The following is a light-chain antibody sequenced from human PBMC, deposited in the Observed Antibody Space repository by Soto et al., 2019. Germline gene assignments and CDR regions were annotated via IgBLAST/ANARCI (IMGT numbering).Light chain of an antibody. V-gene: IGKV1-39*01. J-gene: IGKJ2*01. Sequence: DIQMTQSPSSLSASVGDRVTITCRASQSISIYLNWYQQKPGKAPKLLIYGASSLQSGVPSWFSGSGSGTHFTLIISSLQTEDFATYDCQQSYSTPYTFGQGTNVEIK. CDR3: QQSYSTPYT. CDR1: QSISIY. CDR2: GAS.